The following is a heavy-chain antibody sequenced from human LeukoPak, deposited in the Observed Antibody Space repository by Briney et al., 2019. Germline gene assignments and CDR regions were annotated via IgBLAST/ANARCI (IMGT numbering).Heavy chain of an antibody. Sequence: GRSLRLSCAASGFTFSSHGMHWVRQAPGKGLEWVAVIWYDGSNKYYADSVKGRFTISRDNSKNTLYLQMNSLRAEDTAVYYCASGPHNAAPGDVYYYMGVWGKGTTVTVSS. V-gene: IGHV3-33*01. D-gene: IGHD6-13*01. J-gene: IGHJ6*03. CDR3: ASGPHNAAPGDVYYYMGV. CDR2: IWYDGSNK. CDR1: GFTFSSHG.